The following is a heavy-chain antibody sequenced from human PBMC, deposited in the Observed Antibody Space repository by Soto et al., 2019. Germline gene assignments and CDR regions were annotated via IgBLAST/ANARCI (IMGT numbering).Heavy chain of an antibody. Sequence: LRLSCAASGFTFSNAWMSWVRQAPGKGLEWVGRIKSKTDGGTTDYAAPVKGRFTISRDDSKNTLYLQMNSLKTEDTAVYYCTTDHTLLLRSEGDYWGQGTLVTVSS. J-gene: IGHJ4*02. CDR1: GFTFSNAW. CDR3: TTDHTLLLRSEGDY. V-gene: IGHV3-15*01. D-gene: IGHD3-22*01. CDR2: IKSKTDGGTT.